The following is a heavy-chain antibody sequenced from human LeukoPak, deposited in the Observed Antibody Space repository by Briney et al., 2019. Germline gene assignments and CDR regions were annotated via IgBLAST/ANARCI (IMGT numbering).Heavy chain of an antibody. Sequence: GGSLRLSCAVSGFTFINYAMTWVRQAPGKWLEWVSGISGSGGSTYYADSVKGRFTISRDNSKNTLYLQMNSLRAGDTAVYYCAKVVGAPSTPVFDYWGQGTLVTVSS. CDR1: GFTFINYA. V-gene: IGHV3-23*01. D-gene: IGHD2-15*01. CDR2: ISGSGGST. CDR3: AKVVGAPSTPVFDY. J-gene: IGHJ4*02.